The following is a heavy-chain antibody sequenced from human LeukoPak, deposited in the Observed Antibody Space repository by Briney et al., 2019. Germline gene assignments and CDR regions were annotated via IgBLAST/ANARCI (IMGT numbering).Heavy chain of an antibody. Sequence: GGSLRLSCAASGFTVFSNYMSWVRQAPGKGLEWVSVIYSDGTTYYADSVQGRFTISRDNSKNTVYLQMKSLRAEDTAVYFCARERSYYYYYMDVWDKGTTVTVSS. J-gene: IGHJ6*03. CDR2: IYSDGTT. CDR3: ARERSYYYYYMDV. V-gene: IGHV3-53*01. CDR1: GFTVFSNY. D-gene: IGHD3-10*01.